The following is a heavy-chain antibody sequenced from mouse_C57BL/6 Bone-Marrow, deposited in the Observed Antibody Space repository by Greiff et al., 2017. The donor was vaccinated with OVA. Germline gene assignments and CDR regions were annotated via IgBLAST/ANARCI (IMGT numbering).Heavy chain of an antibody. CDR1: GYTFTDYY. Sequence: EVQLQQSGPELVKPGASVKISCKASGYTFTDYYMNWVKQSPGKSLEWIGDINPNNGGTCYNQKFKGKATLTVDKSSSTAYMKLRSLTSEDSAVYDCASLYYYGSSPFAYWGQGTLVTVSA. J-gene: IGHJ3*01. CDR2: INPNNGGT. D-gene: IGHD1-1*01. V-gene: IGHV1-26*01. CDR3: ASLYYYGSSPFAY.